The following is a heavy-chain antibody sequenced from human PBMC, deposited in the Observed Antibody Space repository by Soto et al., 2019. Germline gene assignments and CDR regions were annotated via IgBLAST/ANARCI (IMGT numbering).Heavy chain of an antibody. V-gene: IGHV3-23*01. D-gene: IGHD3-22*01. J-gene: IGHJ4*02. CDR2: ISGSGGST. Sequence: GGFLRLACAASGFTFSSYAMSWVRQAPGKGLEWVSAISGSGGSTYYADSVKGRFTISRDNSKNTLYLQMNSLRAEDTAVYYCATSSRITMIVVVIAPATFDYWGQGTLVTVSS. CDR1: GFTFSSYA. CDR3: ATSSRITMIVVVIAPATFDY.